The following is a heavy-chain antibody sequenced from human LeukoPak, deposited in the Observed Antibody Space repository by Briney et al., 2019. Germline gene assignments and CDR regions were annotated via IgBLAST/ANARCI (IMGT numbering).Heavy chain of an antibody. Sequence: QPGGSLRLSCAASGFTFSSYWMSWVRQAPGKGLEWIGEIYHSGSTNYNPSLKSRVTISVDKSKNQFSLKLSSVTAADTAVYYCARDSGFGELPFDYWGQGTLVTVSS. CDR1: GFTFSSYW. D-gene: IGHD3-10*01. V-gene: IGHV4-4*02. CDR2: IYHSGST. J-gene: IGHJ4*02. CDR3: ARDSGFGELPFDY.